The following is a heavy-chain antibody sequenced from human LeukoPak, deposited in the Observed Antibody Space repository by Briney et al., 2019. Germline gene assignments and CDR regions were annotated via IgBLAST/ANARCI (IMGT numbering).Heavy chain of an antibody. CDR3: ARGLVGELYS. V-gene: IGHV4-39*01. Sequence: SETLSLTCTVSGGSISSSSYYWGWIRQPPGKGLEWIGSIYYSGSTYYNPSLKSRVTISVDTSKNQFSLKLSSVTAADTAVYYCARGLVGELYSWGQGTLSPSPQ. CDR2: IYYSGST. D-gene: IGHD3-10*01. CDR1: GGSISSSSYY. J-gene: IGHJ5*02.